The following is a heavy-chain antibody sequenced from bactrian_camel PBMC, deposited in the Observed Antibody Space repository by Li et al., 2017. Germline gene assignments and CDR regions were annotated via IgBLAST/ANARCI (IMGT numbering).Heavy chain of an antibody. CDR2: IYKSGPT. CDR3: AAGWLKYYSNEGAVFKEVGAFNY. V-gene: IGHV3S53*01. J-gene: IGHJ4*01. CDR1: GYSYSTERRYC. Sequence: QVQLVESGGGSVQAGGSLRLSCAQSGYSYSTERRYCMGWFRQAPGKEREEVAAIYKSGPTCYDDSVKGRFNISQDAAKNVVFLQMSSLTPDDTAMYYCAAGWLKYYSNEGAVFKEVGAFNYWGQGTQVTVS. D-gene: IGHD2*01.